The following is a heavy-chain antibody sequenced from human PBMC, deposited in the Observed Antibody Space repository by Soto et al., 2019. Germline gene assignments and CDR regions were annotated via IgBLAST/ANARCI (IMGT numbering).Heavy chain of an antibody. CDR1: GGSISSGDYY. CDR2: INHSGTT. V-gene: IGHV4-30-4*03. D-gene: IGHD5-12*01. J-gene: IGHJ6*02. Sequence: SETLSLTCTVSGGSISSGDYYWSWIRQPPGKGLEWIGEINHSGTTNYNPSLKSRVTISLDTSKNHFSLNLTSVTAADTAVYYSVATTMAYYYGIDVWGQGTTVTVSS. CDR3: VATTMAYYYGIDV.